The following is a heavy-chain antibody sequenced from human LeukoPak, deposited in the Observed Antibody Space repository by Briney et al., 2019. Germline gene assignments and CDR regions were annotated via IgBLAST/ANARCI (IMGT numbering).Heavy chain of an antibody. V-gene: IGHV4-30-4*01. J-gene: IGHJ3*02. CDR2: IYDSGST. CDR3: ARDCSGGSCYGAFDI. Sequence: SETLSLTCTVSGASIRSGDYYWSWIRQPPGKGLEWIGYIYDSGSTYYNPSLKSRITISVDTSENRFSLKLSSVTATDTAVYYCARDCSGGSCYGAFDIWGRGTMVTVSS. CDR1: GASIRSGDYY. D-gene: IGHD2-15*01.